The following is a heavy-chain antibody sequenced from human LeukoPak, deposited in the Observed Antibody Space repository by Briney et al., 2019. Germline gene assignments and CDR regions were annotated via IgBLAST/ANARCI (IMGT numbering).Heavy chain of an antibody. CDR2: IHYSGST. CDR1: GYSISSGFY. CDR3: ARGMAAPAHI. Sequence: SETLSLTCTVSGYSISSGFYWGWIRQPPGEGLQYIGSIHYSGSTFYNPSLKSRVTISVDTSKNQFSLKLSSVTAADTAVYYCARGMAAPAHIWGQGTLVTVSS. J-gene: IGHJ4*02. D-gene: IGHD5-24*01. V-gene: IGHV4-38-2*02.